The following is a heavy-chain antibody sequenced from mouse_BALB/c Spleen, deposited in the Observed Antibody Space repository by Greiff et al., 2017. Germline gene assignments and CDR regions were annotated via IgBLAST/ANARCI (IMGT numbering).Heavy chain of an antibody. D-gene: IGHD2-10*01. CDR3: ARGPYYGNFPWFAY. V-gene: IGHV5-9-4*01. CDR1: GFTFSSYA. J-gene: IGHJ3*01. CDR2: ISSGGSYT. Sequence: DVMLVESGGGLVKPGGSLKLSCAASGFTFSSYAMSWVRQSPEKRLEWVAEISSGGSYTYYPDTVTGRFTISRDNAKNTLYLEMSSLRSEDTAMYYCARGPYYGNFPWFAYWGQGTLVTVSA.